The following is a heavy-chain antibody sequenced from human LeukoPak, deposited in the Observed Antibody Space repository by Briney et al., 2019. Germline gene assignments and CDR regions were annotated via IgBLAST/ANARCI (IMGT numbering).Heavy chain of an antibody. V-gene: IGHV4-39*01. J-gene: IGHJ4*02. Sequence: SVTLSLTCTVSGGPISSIDYYWRWIRQPPAEGLEWIGSMSYSRAHDHNPSFKHRVTISVHTSKLQFALNCGFVTAAHTAVYYCARHRREPKLELFDSWGQGTLVTVSS. D-gene: IGHD1-1*01. CDR2: MSYSRAH. CDR1: GGPISSIDYY. CDR3: ARHRREPKLELFDS.